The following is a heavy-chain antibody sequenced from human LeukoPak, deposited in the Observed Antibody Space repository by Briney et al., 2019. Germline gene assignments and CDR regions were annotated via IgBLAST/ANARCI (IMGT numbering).Heavy chain of an antibody. CDR3: ATYRRGYSYGYDY. CDR1: GGFFSGYY. J-gene: IGHJ4*02. D-gene: IGHD5-18*01. Sequence: SETLSLTCAVYGGFFSGYYWSWIRQPPGKGLEWIGEINHSGSTNYNPSLKSRVTISVDTSKNQFSLKLSSVTAADTAVYYCATYRRGYSYGYDYWGQGTLVTVSS. V-gene: IGHV4-34*01. CDR2: INHSGST.